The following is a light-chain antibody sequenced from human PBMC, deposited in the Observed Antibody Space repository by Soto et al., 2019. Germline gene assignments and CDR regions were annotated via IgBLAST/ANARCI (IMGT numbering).Light chain of an antibody. Sequence: QSVLTQPPSVSGAPGKRVTISCPGSSSNTGAGYDVHWYQQLPGTAPKLLIYGNSNRPSGVPDRFSGSKSGTSASLAITGLQAEDEADYYCQSYDSSLSGWVFGGGTKLTVL. V-gene: IGLV1-40*01. CDR2: GNS. CDR3: QSYDSSLSGWV. CDR1: SSNTGAGYD. J-gene: IGLJ3*02.